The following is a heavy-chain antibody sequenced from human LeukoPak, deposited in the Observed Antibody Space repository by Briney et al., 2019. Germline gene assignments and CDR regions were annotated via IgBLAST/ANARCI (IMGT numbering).Heavy chain of an antibody. Sequence: GGSLRLSCAASGFTFSSYAVNWVRQAPGKGLEWVSAISGSGSTTYYADSVKGRFTISRDNSKNTLYLQMNSLRAEDTAVYYCAKDSSGWQIFDYWGQGTLVTVSS. V-gene: IGHV3-23*01. CDR1: GFTFSSYA. CDR3: AKDSSGWQIFDY. J-gene: IGHJ4*02. CDR2: ISGSGSTT. D-gene: IGHD6-19*01.